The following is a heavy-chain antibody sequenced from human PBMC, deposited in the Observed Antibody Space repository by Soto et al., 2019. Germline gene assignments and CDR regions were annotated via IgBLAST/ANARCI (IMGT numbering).Heavy chain of an antibody. V-gene: IGHV4-34*01. CDR1: GGSFSGYY. CDR2: INHSGST. D-gene: IGHD3-10*01. Sequence: QVQLQQWGAGLLKPSETLSLTCAVYGGSFSGYYWSWIRQPPGKGLEWIGEINHSGSTNYNPSLKSRVTISVDTSKNQFSLKLSSVTAADTAVYYCARDLGYYGSGSQGVWGQGTTVTVSS. CDR3: ARDLGYYGSGSQGV. J-gene: IGHJ6*02.